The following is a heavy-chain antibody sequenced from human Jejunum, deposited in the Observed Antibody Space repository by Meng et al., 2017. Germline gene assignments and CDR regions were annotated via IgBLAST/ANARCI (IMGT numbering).Heavy chain of an antibody. CDR1: GASISSHY. CDR3: ARDLGPMIRGIITP. D-gene: IGHD3-10*01. J-gene: IGHJ5*02. V-gene: IGHV4-4*07. Sequence: GSLRLSCTVSGASISSHYWDWIRQPAGKGLEWIGHIYPSGSTDYNPSLKSRVTMSIDTSKNQFSLKMTSVTSADTAIYYCARDLGPMIRGIITPWGQGTLVTVSS. CDR2: IYPSGST.